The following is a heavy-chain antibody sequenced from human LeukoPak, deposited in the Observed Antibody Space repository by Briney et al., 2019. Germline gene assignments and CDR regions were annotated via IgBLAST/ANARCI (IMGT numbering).Heavy chain of an antibody. J-gene: IGHJ4*02. CDR2: IYNSGNN. CDR1: GSSISSDY. V-gene: IGHV4-59*08. D-gene: IGHD3-10*01. CDR3: ATRGY. Sequence: SETLSLTCTVSGSSISSDYWQWIRQPPGKGLEWVGYIYNSGNNHYNSSLKSRVTISIDTSKNQFSLKLASVTAADTAVYYCATRGYWGQGTLVAVSS.